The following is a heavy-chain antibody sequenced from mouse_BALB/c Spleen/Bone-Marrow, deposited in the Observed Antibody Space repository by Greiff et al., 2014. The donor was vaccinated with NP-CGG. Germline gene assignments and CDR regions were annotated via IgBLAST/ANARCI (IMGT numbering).Heavy chain of an antibody. J-gene: IGHJ4*01. CDR2: IWSDGNT. D-gene: IGHD2-10*02. CDR1: GFSLTSYG. CDR3: ARNPYGNYAMDY. Sequence: VQLVESGPGLVAPSQSLSITCTVSGFSLTSYGVHWVRQPPGKGLEWLVVIWSDGNTTYNSALKSRLSISKDNSKSQVFLKMNRLQTDDTAMYYCARNPYGNYAMDYWGQGTSVTVSS. V-gene: IGHV2-6*02.